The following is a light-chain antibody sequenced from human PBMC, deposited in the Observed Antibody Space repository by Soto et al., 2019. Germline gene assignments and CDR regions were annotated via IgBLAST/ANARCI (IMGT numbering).Light chain of an antibody. CDR2: DVS. CDR3: SSYTSSLTLV. J-gene: IGLJ3*02. CDR1: SSDIGAYNY. V-gene: IGLV2-14*01. Sequence: QSALTQPASVSGSPGQTITISCTGTSSDIGAYNYVSWYQHHPGKAPKLMIYDVSNRPSGAFNRFPGSKSGNTASLTISGLQAEDEADYYCSSYTSSLTLVFGGGTKLTVL.